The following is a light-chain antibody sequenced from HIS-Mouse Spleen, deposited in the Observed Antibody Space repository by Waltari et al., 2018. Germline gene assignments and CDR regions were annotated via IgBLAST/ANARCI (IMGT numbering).Light chain of an antibody. CDR3: NSRDSSGNHYV. Sequence: SSELTQDPAVSVALGQTVRITCQGDSLRSYYASWYQQKPGQAPVLVIYGKNNRPSGIPDRFSGYSSGNTASLTITGAQAEDEADYYFNSRDSSGNHYVFGTGTKVTVL. CDR1: SLRSYY. V-gene: IGLV3-19*01. J-gene: IGLJ1*01. CDR2: GKN.